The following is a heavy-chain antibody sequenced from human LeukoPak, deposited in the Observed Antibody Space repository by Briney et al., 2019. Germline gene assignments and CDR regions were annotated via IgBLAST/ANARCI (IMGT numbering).Heavy chain of an antibody. CDR3: VKDPVDIQYSDNSGYFS. CDR2: IGGSGGST. V-gene: IGHV3-23*01. D-gene: IGHD3-22*01. Sequence: SGGSLRLSCAASGFTFSSYAMSWVRQAPGKGLEWVSAIGGSGGSTYFADSVKGRFTISRDNSNNILYLQMHSLRAEDTALYYCVKDPVDIQYSDNSGYFSWGRGTLVTVSS. CDR1: GFTFSSYA. J-gene: IGHJ5*02.